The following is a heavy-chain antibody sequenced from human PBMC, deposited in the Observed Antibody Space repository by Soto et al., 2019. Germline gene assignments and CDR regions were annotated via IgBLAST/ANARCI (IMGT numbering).Heavy chain of an antibody. Sequence: GESLKISGKGSGYSFTSYWISLVRQMPGKGLEWMGRIDPSDSYTNYSPSFQGHVTISADKSISTAYLQWSSLKASDTAMYYCARLFIPCNDCSSTSCYTDGMDVWGQGTTVTVSS. V-gene: IGHV5-10-1*01. D-gene: IGHD2-2*02. CDR1: GYSFTSYW. J-gene: IGHJ6*02. CDR2: IDPSDSYT. CDR3: ARLFIPCNDCSSTSCYTDGMDV.